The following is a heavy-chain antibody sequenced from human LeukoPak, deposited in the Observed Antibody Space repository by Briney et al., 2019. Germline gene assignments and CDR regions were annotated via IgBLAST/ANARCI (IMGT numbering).Heavy chain of an antibody. CDR2: IYYTGRA. Sequence: SETLSLTCTVSGGSISRYYWSWIRQPPWTGLEWMGYIYYTGRADYNPSLKRRVSMSVDTSKNQFSLRVNSMPAADTAVYYCARGDFWSGAPTDWGQGTLVTVSS. V-gene: IGHV4-59*01. CDR3: ARGDFWSGAPTD. CDR1: GGSISRYY. J-gene: IGHJ4*02. D-gene: IGHD3-3*01.